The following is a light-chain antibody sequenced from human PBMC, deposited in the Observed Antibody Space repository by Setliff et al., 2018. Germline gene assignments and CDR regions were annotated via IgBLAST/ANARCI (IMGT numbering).Light chain of an antibody. V-gene: IGLV2-14*03. J-gene: IGLJ1*01. CDR2: DVS. Sequence: SALPQPASVSGSPGQSITISCTGTSSDVGSYNYVSWYQHHPGRAPKLMIYDVSKRPSGVSNRFSGSKSGTTASLTVSGLQAEDEADYYCSSYAGSNNYVFGTGTKVTVL. CDR1: SSDVGSYNY. CDR3: SSYAGSNNYV.